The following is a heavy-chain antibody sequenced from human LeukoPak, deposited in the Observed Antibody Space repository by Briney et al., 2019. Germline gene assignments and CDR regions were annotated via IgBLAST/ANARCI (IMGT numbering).Heavy chain of an antibody. CDR2: IYYSGST. CDR3: ARVIDVASSGYRYDAFDI. V-gene: IGHV4-59*01. J-gene: IGHJ3*02. CDR1: GGSISSYY. Sequence: SETLSLTCTVSGGSISSYYWSWIRQPPGKGLEWIGYIYYSGSTNYNPSLKSRVTISVDTSKNQFSLKLSSVTAADTAVYFCARVIDVASSGYRYDAFDIWGQGTMVTVSS. D-gene: IGHD3-22*01.